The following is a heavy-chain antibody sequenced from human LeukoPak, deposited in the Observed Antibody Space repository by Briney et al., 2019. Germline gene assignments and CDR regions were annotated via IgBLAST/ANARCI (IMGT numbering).Heavy chain of an antibody. J-gene: IGHJ6*03. CDR3: ARNGGGSSWSYYMDV. CDR2: MNPNSGNT. D-gene: IGHD6-13*01. Sequence: APVKVSCKASGYTFTSYDINWVRQATGQGLEWMGWMNPNSGNTGYAQKFQGRVTITRNTSISTAYMELSSLRSEDTAVYYCARNGGGSSWSYYMDVWGKGTTVTVSS. V-gene: IGHV1-8*03. CDR1: GYTFTSYD.